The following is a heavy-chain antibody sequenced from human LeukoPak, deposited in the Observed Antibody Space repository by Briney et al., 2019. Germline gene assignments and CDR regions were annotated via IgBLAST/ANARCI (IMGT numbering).Heavy chain of an antibody. D-gene: IGHD3-16*01. J-gene: IGHJ4*02. Sequence: ASVKVSCKTSGYTFTSYIIHWMRLAPGQRLEWMGWISAYNGNTNYAQKLQGRVTMTTDTSTSTAYMELRSLRSDDTAVYYCARDQGDLNFDYWGQGTLATVSS. CDR1: GYTFTSYI. CDR3: ARDQGDLNFDY. CDR2: ISAYNGNT. V-gene: IGHV1-18*01.